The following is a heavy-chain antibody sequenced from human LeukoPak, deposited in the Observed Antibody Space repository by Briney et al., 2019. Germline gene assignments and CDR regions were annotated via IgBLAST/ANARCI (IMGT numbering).Heavy chain of an antibody. CDR1: GFTVSSNY. J-gene: IGHJ4*02. Sequence: PGGSLRLSCAASGFTVSSNYMSWVRQAPGKGLEWVSVIYSGGSTYYADSVKGRFTISRDNSKNTLYLQMNSLRAEDTAVYYCASEYYDILTGYQAVDYWGQGTLVTVSS. CDR2: IYSGGST. CDR3: ASEYYDILTGYQAVDY. V-gene: IGHV3-53*01. D-gene: IGHD3-9*01.